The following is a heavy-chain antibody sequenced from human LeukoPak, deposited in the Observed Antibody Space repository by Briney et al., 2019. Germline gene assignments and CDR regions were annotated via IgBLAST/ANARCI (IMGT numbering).Heavy chain of an antibody. J-gene: IGHJ4*02. V-gene: IGHV1-8*01. CDR3: ARIAAAGNRRLSF. D-gene: IGHD6-13*01. Sequence: ASVKASCKASGSTLTSYDIDWVPQATGQGLEWKGWMNPNSGTTGYPQKFQGRITMTRNTSISTAYMELSSLTSEDTAVYYCARIAAAGNRRLSFWGQGTLVTVSS. CDR2: MNPNSGTT. CDR1: GSTLTSYD.